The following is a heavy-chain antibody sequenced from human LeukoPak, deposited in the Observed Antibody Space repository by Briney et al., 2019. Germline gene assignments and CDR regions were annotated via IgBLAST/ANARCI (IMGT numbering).Heavy chain of an antibody. D-gene: IGHD3-10*01. Sequence: KASQTLSLTCTVSGGSISSGGYYWSWIRQHPGKGLEWIGYIYYSGSTYYNPSLKSRVTISVDTSKNQFSLKLSSVTAADTAVYYCASATDVRGPIFATAYYFDYWGQGTLVTVSS. CDR2: IYYSGST. CDR3: ASATDVRGPIFATAYYFDY. J-gene: IGHJ4*02. V-gene: IGHV4-31*03. CDR1: GGSISSGGYY.